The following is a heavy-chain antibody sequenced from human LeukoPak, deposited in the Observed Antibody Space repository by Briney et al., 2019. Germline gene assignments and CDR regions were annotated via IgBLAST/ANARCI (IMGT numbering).Heavy chain of an antibody. CDR1: GGSFSGYY. J-gene: IGHJ4*02. CDR3: ARISETAMITM. D-gene: IGHD5-18*01. CDR2: INHSGST. V-gene: IGHV4-34*01. Sequence: SSETLSLTCAVYGGSFSGYYWSWIRQPPGKGVEWIGEINHSGSTNYNPSLKSRVTISVDTSKNLFSLRLASVTAADTAVYFCARISETAMITMWGQGTLVTVSS.